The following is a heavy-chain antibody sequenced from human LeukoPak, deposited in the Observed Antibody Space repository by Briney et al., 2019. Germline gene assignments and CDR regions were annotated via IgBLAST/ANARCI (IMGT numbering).Heavy chain of an antibody. V-gene: IGHV3-23*01. CDR3: VEHSGGVYWISCS. J-gene: IGHJ5*02. CDR2: VGRSGVDT. CDR1: GSTFSSYD. Sequence: GGSLRLSCVASGSTFSSYDVSWFRQAPGKGLEWVSTVGRSGVDTYYADSVRGRFTISKDSSKNTLQMNSLSAEDTAIYYCVEHSGGVYWISCSWGQGILVTVSS. D-gene: IGHD2-15*01.